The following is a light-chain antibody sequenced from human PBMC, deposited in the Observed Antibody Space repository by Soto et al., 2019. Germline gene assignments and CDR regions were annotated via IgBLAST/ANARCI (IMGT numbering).Light chain of an antibody. CDR2: GAS. CDR3: QQYDSSPYT. Sequence: EIVLTQSPGTLSVSPGGRATLSCRASQSVTSRYLGWYQQKPGQTPRLLIHGASSRAAGIPDRFSGSGSGTDFTLTIRILEPEDFAVYYCQQYDSSPYTFGQGTKLEIK. J-gene: IGKJ2*01. V-gene: IGKV3-20*01. CDR1: QSVTSRY.